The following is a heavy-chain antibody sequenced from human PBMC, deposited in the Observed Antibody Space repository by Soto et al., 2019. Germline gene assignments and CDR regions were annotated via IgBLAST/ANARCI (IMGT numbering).Heavy chain of an antibody. CDR1: GGTFSSYA. D-gene: IGHD4-17*01. V-gene: IGHV1-69*01. J-gene: IGHJ6*02. Sequence: QVQLVQSGAEVKKPGSSVKVSCKASGGTFSSYAISWVRQAPGQGLEWMGGIIPIFGTANYAQKFQGRVTITAAESPNTACMEMSSLGTEDTVVDYWARNNMLRWQNTGETVSHEIKKDYYYYGMDVSGQGATDPDS. CDR2: IIPIFGTA. CDR3: ARNNMLRWQNTGETVSHEIKKDYYYYGMDV.